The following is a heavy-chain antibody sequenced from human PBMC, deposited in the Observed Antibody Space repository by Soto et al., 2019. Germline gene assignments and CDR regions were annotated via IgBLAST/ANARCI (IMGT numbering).Heavy chain of an antibody. Sequence: EVQLGESGGGLVQPGGSLRLSCVASGFTFRNYWMSWLRQAPGKGLEWVANTNQDGRERYSVDSVKGRFTISRDNAKNSMHLQMNSLRAEDTAVYYCARDGSGYSTDWGQGTLVTVSS. D-gene: IGHD5-18*01. V-gene: IGHV3-7*01. CDR2: TNQDGRER. CDR3: ARDGSGYSTD. J-gene: IGHJ4*02. CDR1: GFTFRNYW.